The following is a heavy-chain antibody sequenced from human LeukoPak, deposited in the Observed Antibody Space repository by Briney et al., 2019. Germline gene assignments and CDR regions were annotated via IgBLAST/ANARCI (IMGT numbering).Heavy chain of an antibody. V-gene: IGHV3-66*01. CDR2: IYSGGST. D-gene: IGHD4-17*01. J-gene: IGHJ5*02. CDR3: ARDGGDDYGDYGGFDP. CDR1: GFTVSSNY. Sequence: PGGSLRLSCAASGFTVSSNYMSWVRQAPGKGLEWVSVIYSGGSTYYADSVKGRFTISRDNSKNTLYLQMNSLRAEDTAVYYCARDGGDDYGDYGGFDPWGQGTLVTVSS.